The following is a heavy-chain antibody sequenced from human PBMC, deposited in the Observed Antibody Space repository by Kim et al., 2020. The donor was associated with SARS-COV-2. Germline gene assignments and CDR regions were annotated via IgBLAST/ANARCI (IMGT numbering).Heavy chain of an antibody. Sequence: SETLSLTCAVYGGSFSGYYWSWIRQPPGKGLEWIGEINHSGSTNYNPSLKSRVTISVDTSKNQFSLKLSSVTAADTAVYYCARRGMGGLTPESLIYFDYWGQGTLVTVSS. J-gene: IGHJ4*02. CDR2: INHSGST. CDR1: GGSFSGYY. D-gene: IGHD3-16*01. CDR3: ARRGMGGLTPESLIYFDY. V-gene: IGHV4-34*01.